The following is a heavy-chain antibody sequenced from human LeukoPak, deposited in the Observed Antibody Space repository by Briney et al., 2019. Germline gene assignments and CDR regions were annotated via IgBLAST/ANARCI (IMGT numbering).Heavy chain of an antibody. Sequence: PSETLSLTCTVSGGSISSSSYYWGWIRQPPGKGLEWIGNMYYSGSTYYNPSLKSRVTISVDTSNNQFSLKLGSVTAADTAVYYCARGIAAPPLLDWGQGTLVTVSS. CDR3: ARGIAAPPLLD. CDR1: GGSISSSSYY. J-gene: IGHJ4*02. CDR2: MYYSGST. D-gene: IGHD6-6*01. V-gene: IGHV4-39*07.